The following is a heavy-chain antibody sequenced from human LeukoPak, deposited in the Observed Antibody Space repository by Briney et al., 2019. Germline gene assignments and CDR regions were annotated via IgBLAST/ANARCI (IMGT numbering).Heavy chain of an antibody. CDR2: IYPKNGVT. J-gene: IGHJ4*02. V-gene: IGHV1-2*02. CDR3: VRENWYYDY. D-gene: IGHD1-7*01. Sequence: ASVKVSCKPSGYTFTTYYMHWVRQAPRQGLEWMGWIYPKNGVTNYAQKFQGRVTMTRDTSIGIVYMEMSRLRPDDTAVYFCVRENWYYDYWGQGTLVTVSS. CDR1: GYTFTTYY.